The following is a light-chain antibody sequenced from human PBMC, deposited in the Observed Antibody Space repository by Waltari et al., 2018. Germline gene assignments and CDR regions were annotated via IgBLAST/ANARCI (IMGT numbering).Light chain of an antibody. V-gene: IGKV3-20*01. CDR1: QTTNNNF. CDR3: QQYDGSILP. CDR2: CAS. J-gene: IGKJ4*01. Sequence: IVLTQSPDTLSFSPGQRATLSCRASQTTNNNFLVWYQQQPGQAPRLLIHCASSRATGFPDRFSGSGSGTDFTLSISRLEPEDVGVYYCQQYDGSILPFGGGTKVEI.